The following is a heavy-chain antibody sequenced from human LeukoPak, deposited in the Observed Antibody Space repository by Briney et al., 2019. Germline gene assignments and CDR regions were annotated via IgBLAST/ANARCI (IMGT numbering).Heavy chain of an antibody. Sequence: GASVKVSCKASGYTFTSYYMHWVRQAPGQGLEWMGIINPSGDSTSYAQKFQGRVTMTRDMSTSTVYMELSSLRSEDTAVYYCARVSVVVPAATEYFQHWGQGTLVTVSS. D-gene: IGHD2-2*01. CDR3: ARVSVVVPAATEYFQH. CDR1: GYTFTSYY. CDR2: INPSGDST. J-gene: IGHJ1*01. V-gene: IGHV1-46*01.